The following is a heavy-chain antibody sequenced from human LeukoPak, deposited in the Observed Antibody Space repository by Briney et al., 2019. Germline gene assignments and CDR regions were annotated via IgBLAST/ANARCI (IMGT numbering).Heavy chain of an antibody. J-gene: IGHJ4*02. CDR1: GFTFSSYP. D-gene: IGHD5-18*01. Sequence: GGSLRLSCAASGFTFSSYPMSWVRQAPGKGLEWVSAISGSGGSTYYADSVKGRFTISRDNSKNTLYLQVSSLRAEDTAVYHCAKMRINLWSAAFDYWGQGALGTVSS. CDR3: AKMRINLWSAAFDY. V-gene: IGHV3-23*01. CDR2: ISGSGGST.